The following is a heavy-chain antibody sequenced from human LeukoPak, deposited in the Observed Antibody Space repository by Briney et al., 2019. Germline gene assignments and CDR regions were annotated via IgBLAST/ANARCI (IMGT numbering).Heavy chain of an antibody. Sequence: PSETLSLTCSVCGGAIISYYWSWIRQPAGQGPERIGRIYPTGNTDYNPSLKTRVTMSTDLSKKQFSLRLRSVTAADTAVYYCARLKFYDSTGYSPGYYMYVWGKGTAVTVSS. V-gene: IGHV4-4*07. J-gene: IGHJ6*03. D-gene: IGHD3-22*01. CDR2: IYPTGNT. CDR3: ARLKFYDSTGYSPGYYMYV. CDR1: GGAIISYY.